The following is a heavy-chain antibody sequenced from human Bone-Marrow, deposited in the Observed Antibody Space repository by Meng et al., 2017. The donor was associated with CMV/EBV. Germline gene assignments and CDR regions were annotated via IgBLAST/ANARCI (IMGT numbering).Heavy chain of an antibody. CDR3: ARDRPPPLVVPAAIRLYYYYGMDV. J-gene: IGHJ6*02. D-gene: IGHD2-2*02. Sequence: GRSLRLSCAASGFTFSSYSMNWVRQAPGKGLEWVSSISSSSSYIYYADSVKGRFTISRDNAKNSLYLQMNSLRAEDTAVYYCARDRPPPLVVPAAIRLYYYYGMDVWGQGTTVTVSS. CDR2: ISSSSSYI. CDR1: GFTFSSYS. V-gene: IGHV3-21*01.